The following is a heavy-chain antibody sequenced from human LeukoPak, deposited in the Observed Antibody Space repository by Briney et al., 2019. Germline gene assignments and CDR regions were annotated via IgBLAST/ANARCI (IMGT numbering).Heavy chain of an antibody. J-gene: IGHJ4*02. CDR3: ARDLYDILTGYPDY. V-gene: IGHV3-33*01. CDR2: IWYDGSNK. CDR1: GFTFSSYG. Sequence: GGSLRLSFAASGFTFSSYGMHWFGQAPGKGLEGVAVIWYDGSNKYYADSVKGRFTISRDNSKNTLYLQMNSLRAEDTAVYYCARDLYDILTGYPDYWGQGTLVTVSS. D-gene: IGHD3-9*01.